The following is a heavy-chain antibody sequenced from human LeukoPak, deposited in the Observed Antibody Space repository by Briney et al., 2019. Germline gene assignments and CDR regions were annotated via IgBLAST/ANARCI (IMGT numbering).Heavy chain of an antibody. V-gene: IGHV4-39*01. Sequence: PSETLSLTCTVSGGSISSSSYYWGWIRQPPGKGLEWIGSIYYSGSTYYNPSLKSRATISVDTSKNQFSLKLSSVTAADTAVYYCAGTMVRGVIGAFDIWGQGTMVTVSS. CDR1: GGSISSSSYY. J-gene: IGHJ3*02. D-gene: IGHD3-10*01. CDR3: AGTMVRGVIGAFDI. CDR2: IYYSGST.